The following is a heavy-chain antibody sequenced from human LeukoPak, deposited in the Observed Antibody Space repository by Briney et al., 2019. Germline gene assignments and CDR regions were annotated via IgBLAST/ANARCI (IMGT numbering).Heavy chain of an antibody. V-gene: IGHV1-69*13. J-gene: IGHJ5*02. CDR3: ARVHYDSSGYQELNWFDP. Sequence: VASVKVSCKASGGTFSSYAISWVRQAPGQGLEWMGGIIPIFGTANYAQRFQGRVTITADESTSTAYMELSSLRSEDTAVYYCARVHYDSSGYQELNWFDPWGQGTLVTVSS. CDR1: GGTFSSYA. D-gene: IGHD3-22*01. CDR2: IIPIFGTA.